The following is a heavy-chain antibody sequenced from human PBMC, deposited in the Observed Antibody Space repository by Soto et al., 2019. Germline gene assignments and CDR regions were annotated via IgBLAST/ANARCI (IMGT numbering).Heavy chain of an antibody. J-gene: IGHJ4*02. Sequence: ASVKVSCKASGYTVTSYDIYWVRQATGHGLEWMGWMNPNTGNSGDAQKVQGRVTMTSDTSISTAHMELSSLRSEDTAVYYCARRAETNGWNGFGADKYHFDFWGQGTLVTVSS. CDR1: GYTVTSYD. D-gene: IGHD1-1*01. CDR3: ARRAETNGWNGFGADKYHFDF. CDR2: MNPNTGNS. V-gene: IGHV1-8*01.